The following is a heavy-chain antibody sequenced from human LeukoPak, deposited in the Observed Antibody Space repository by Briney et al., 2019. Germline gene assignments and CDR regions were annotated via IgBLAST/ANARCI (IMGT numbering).Heavy chain of an antibody. CDR1: GFTFSSYA. CDR3: ARGGSGWYMGVGDY. CDR2: ISYDGSNK. Sequence: GGSLRLSCAASGFTFSSYAMHWVRQAPGKGLEWVAVISYDGSNKYYADSVKGRFTISRDNSKNTLYLQMNSLRAEDTAVYYCARGGSGWYMGVGDYWGQGTLVTVSS. D-gene: IGHD6-19*01. J-gene: IGHJ4*02. V-gene: IGHV3-30-3*01.